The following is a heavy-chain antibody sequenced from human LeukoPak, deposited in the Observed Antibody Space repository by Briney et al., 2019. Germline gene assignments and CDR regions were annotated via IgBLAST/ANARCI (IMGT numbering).Heavy chain of an antibody. Sequence: GASVKVSCKASGYTFTGYYMHWVRQAPGQGLEWMGWINPNSGGTNYAQKFQGRVTMTRDTSISTAYMELSRLRSDDTAVYYCARPYYDFWSGYSEYFQHWGQGTLVTVSS. CDR1: GYTFTGYY. CDR3: ARPYYDFWSGYSEYFQH. D-gene: IGHD3-3*01. V-gene: IGHV1-2*02. J-gene: IGHJ1*01. CDR2: INPNSGGT.